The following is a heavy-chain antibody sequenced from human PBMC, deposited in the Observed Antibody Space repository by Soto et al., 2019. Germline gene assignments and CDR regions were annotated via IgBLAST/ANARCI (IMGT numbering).Heavy chain of an antibody. CDR3: ARAETAMALYYFDY. CDR1: GGSLSDYY. CDR2: INHSGST. D-gene: IGHD5-18*01. J-gene: IGHJ4*02. V-gene: IGHV4-34*01. Sequence: PSETLSLTCAVYGGSLSDYYWSWIRQPPGKGLEWIGEINHSGSTNYNPSLKSRVTISVDTSKKQLSLKLSSVTAADTVVYYCARAETAMALYYFDYWGQGTLVTVS.